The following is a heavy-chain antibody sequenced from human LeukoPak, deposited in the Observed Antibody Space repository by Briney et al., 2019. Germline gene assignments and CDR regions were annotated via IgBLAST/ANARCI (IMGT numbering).Heavy chain of an antibody. CDR2: IYHSGST. V-gene: IGHV4-30-2*01. CDR1: GGSISSGGYS. CDR3: ARDAPLAYGDYGPAFDI. Sequence: SQTLSLTCAVSGGSISSGGYSWSWIRQPPGKGLEWIGYIYHSGSTYYNPSLKSRVTISVDRSKNQFSLKLSSVTAADTAVYYCARDAPLAYGDYGPAFDIWGQGTMVTVSS. D-gene: IGHD4-17*01. J-gene: IGHJ3*02.